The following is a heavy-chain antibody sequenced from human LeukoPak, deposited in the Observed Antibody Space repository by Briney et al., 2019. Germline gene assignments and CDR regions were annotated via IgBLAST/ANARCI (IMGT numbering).Heavy chain of an antibody. V-gene: IGHV1-8*01. J-gene: IGHJ6*03. CDR3: ARGRKSLTTVTALYYYYYYMDV. Sequence: GASVKLSCKASGYTFTSYDINWVRQATGQGLEWMGWMNANSGNTGYAQKFQGRVTMTRNTSISTAYMELSSLRSEDTAVYYCARGRKSLTTVTALYYYYYYMDVWGKGTTVTVSS. CDR2: MNANSGNT. D-gene: IGHD4-17*01. CDR1: GYTFTSYD.